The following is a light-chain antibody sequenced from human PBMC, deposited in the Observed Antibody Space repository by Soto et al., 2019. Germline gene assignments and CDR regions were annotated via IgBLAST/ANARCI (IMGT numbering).Light chain of an antibody. CDR2: GAS. Sequence: IVLTQSPGTLSLSPGERATLSCRASQSVSSSYLAWYQQKPGQAPRLLIYGASSRATGIPDRFSGSGSGTDFTLTISRLEPEDFAVYYCQQYGSSLGTTFGGGTKVEIK. CDR3: QQYGSSLGTT. CDR1: QSVSSSY. V-gene: IGKV3-20*01. J-gene: IGKJ4*01.